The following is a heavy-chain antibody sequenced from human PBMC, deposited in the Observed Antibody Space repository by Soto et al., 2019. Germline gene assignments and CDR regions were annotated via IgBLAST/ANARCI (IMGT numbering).Heavy chain of an antibody. CDR3: ARTYSGSYLGFDY. CDR1: GGSISSYY. D-gene: IGHD1-26*01. CDR2: IYYSGST. J-gene: IGHJ4*02. V-gene: IGHV4-59*01. Sequence: QVQLQQSGPGLVKPSETLSLTCTVSGGSISSYYWSWIRQPPGKGLEWIGYIYYSGSTNYNPSLMSRDTISVDTSKYQFSLKLSSVTAADTAVYYCARTYSGSYLGFDYWGQGTLVTVSS.